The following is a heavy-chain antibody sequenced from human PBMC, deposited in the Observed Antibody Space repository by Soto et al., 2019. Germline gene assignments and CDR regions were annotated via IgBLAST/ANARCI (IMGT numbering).Heavy chain of an antibody. CDR2: IYWNDNE. D-gene: IGHD6-19*01. V-gene: IGHV2-5*01. CDR3: AHGSGWLFDY. CDR1: GFSLRDYAVG. Sequence: QITLKESGPTLVKPTQTLTLTCTFSGFSLRDYAVGVGWIRQPPGKAPEWLAFIYWNDNEYYSPSLRNRLTITKDNSKNQVVLTMTNMDPVDTATYYCAHGSGWLFDYWGPGTLVTVSS. J-gene: IGHJ4*02.